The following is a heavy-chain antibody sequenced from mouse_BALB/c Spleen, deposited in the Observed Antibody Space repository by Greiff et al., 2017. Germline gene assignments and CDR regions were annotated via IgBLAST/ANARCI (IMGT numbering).Heavy chain of an antibody. Sequence: QVQLQQPGAELVKPGASVKLSCKASGYTFTSYWMHWVKQRPGQGLEWIGEINPSNGRTNYNEKFKSKATLTVDKSSSTAYMQLSSLTSEDSAVYYCARDPYVSSYRGFAYWGQGTLVTVSA. J-gene: IGHJ3*01. D-gene: IGHD1-1*01. V-gene: IGHV1S81*02. CDR2: INPSNGRT. CDR3: ARDPYVSSYRGFAY. CDR1: GYTFTSYW.